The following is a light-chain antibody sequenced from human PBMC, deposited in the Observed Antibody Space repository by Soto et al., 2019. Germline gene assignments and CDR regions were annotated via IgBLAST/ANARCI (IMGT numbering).Light chain of an antibody. CDR1: QSVTSNY. Sequence: EIVLTQSPATLSASPGERATLSCKASQSVTSNYLAWYQQKPGQAPRLLIYAASRRAPGIPDRFGASGSGTDFTLTISRLEPQDFAVYFCQQYGTSPTWTFGQGTKVDIK. CDR3: QQYGTSPTWT. CDR2: AAS. V-gene: IGKV3-20*01. J-gene: IGKJ1*01.